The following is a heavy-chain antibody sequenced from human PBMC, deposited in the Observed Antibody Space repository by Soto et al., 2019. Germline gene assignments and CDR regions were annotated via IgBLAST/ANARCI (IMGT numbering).Heavy chain of an antibody. Sequence: ASVKVSCKASGGTFSSYAISWVRQAPGEGLEWMGGIDPKDGETIYAQRLQGRVTVTEDTSTDTPYMELTSVRSDDTAIYYCTALLGGVFYWGQGTLVTVSS. D-gene: IGHD3-16*01. CDR2: IDPKDGET. CDR1: GGTFSSYA. J-gene: IGHJ4*02. CDR3: TALLGGVFY. V-gene: IGHV1-24*01.